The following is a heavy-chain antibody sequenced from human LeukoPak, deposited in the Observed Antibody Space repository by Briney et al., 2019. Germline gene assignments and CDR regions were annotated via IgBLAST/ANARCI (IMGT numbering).Heavy chain of an antibody. Sequence: GGSLRLSCAASGFTFSSYAMGWVRQAPGKGLEWVSAISGSGGSTYYADSVKGRFTISRDNSKNTLYLQMNSLRAEDTAVYYCAPGRSSIAAAGSFDYWGQGTLVTVSS. CDR1: GFTFSSYA. D-gene: IGHD6-13*01. J-gene: IGHJ4*02. CDR2: ISGSGGST. CDR3: APGRSSIAAAGSFDY. V-gene: IGHV3-23*01.